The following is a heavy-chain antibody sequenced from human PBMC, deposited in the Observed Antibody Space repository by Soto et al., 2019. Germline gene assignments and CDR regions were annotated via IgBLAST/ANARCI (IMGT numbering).Heavy chain of an antibody. CDR3: ARGVRFLEWLLSVRYYYYGMDV. V-gene: IGHV4-61*01. J-gene: IGHJ6*02. CDR1: GGSVSSGSYY. D-gene: IGHD3-3*01. Sequence: SETLSLTCTVSGGSVSSGSYYWSWIRQPPGKGLEWIGYIYYSGSTNYNPSLKSRVTISVDTSKNQFSLKLSSVTAADTAVYYCARGVRFLEWLLSVRYYYYGMDVWGQGTTVTVSS. CDR2: IYYSGST.